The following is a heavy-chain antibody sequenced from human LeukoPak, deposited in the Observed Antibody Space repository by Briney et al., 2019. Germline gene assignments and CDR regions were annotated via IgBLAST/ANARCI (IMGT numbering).Heavy chain of an antibody. D-gene: IGHD2-15*01. Sequence: SVKVSCKASGGTFSSYAISWVRQAPGQGLEWMGGIIPIFGTANYAQKFQGRVTITADESTSTTYMELSSLRSEDTAVYYCASCSGGSCYPMGIGYWGQGTLVTVSS. V-gene: IGHV1-69*13. CDR1: GGTFSSYA. J-gene: IGHJ4*02. CDR2: IIPIFGTA. CDR3: ASCSGGSCYPMGIGY.